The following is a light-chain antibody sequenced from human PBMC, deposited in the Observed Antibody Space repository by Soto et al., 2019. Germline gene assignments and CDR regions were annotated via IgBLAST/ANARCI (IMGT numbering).Light chain of an antibody. Sequence: DILMTQSPATLSVSPGERGTLSCRASQSIGSSLAWYQQRPGQPPRLLIYAASTRATGIPARFSGSGSGTEYTLTISSLQSEDFALYYCQQYRDWPLTFGGGAKVEIK. CDR2: AAS. CDR3: QQYRDWPLT. V-gene: IGKV3-15*01. J-gene: IGKJ4*01. CDR1: QSIGSS.